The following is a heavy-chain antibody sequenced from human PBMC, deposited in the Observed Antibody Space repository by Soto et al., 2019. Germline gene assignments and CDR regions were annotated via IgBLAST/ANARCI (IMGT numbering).Heavy chain of an antibody. CDR2: IHSGGST. CDR1: GFTVSSNY. Sequence: PGGSLRLSCAASGFTVSSNYMSWVRQAPGKGLEWVSVIHSGGSTNYADSVKGRFTISRDISKNTLYLQMNSLRAEDTAVYYCTVEWSPYRHWFDPWGQGTLVTVSS. CDR3: TVEWSPYRHWFDP. V-gene: IGHV3-66*01. D-gene: IGHD3-3*01. J-gene: IGHJ5*02.